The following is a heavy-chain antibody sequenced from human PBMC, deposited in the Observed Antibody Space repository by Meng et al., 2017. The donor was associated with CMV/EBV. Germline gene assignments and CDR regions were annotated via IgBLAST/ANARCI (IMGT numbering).Heavy chain of an antibody. CDR2: ISADNQNT. CDR1: GNIFTKNG. V-gene: IGHV1-18*01. J-gene: IGHJ4*02. CDR3: AMGGDYGDYHDPFDY. D-gene: IGHD4-17*01. Sequence: ASVKVSCKAPGNIFTKNGISWVRRAPGQRLEWMGWISADNQNTNLVQRFQGRVTMTIETSTNTAYVELRSLRSDDTAVYYCAMGGDYGDYHDPFDYWGQGTLVTVSS.